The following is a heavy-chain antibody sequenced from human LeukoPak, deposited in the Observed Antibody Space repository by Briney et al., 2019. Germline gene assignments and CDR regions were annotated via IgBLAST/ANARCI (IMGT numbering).Heavy chain of an antibody. D-gene: IGHD6-13*01. CDR2: ISGSGGST. J-gene: IGHJ4*02. V-gene: IGHV3-23*01. CDR3: AKDQEGYSRVTVDFDY. Sequence: GGSLRLSCAASGFTFSSYWMHWVRQAPGKGLEWVSAISGSGGSTYYADSVKGRFTISRDNSKNTLYLQMNSLRAEDTAVYYCAKDQEGYSRVTVDFDYWGQGTLVTVSS. CDR1: GFTFSSYW.